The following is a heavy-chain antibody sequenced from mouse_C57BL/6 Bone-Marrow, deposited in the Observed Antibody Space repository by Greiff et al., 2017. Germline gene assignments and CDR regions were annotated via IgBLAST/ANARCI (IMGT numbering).Heavy chain of an antibody. J-gene: IGHJ4*01. V-gene: IGHV1-81*01. Sequence: QVQLQQSGAELARPGASVKLSCKASGYTFTSYGISWVKQRTGQGLEWIGEIYPRSGNTYYNEKFKGKATLTADKSSSTAYMELRILTSEDSAVYFCARWGRQLAMDYWGQGTSVTVSS. CDR2: IYPRSGNT. CDR3: ARWGRQLAMDY. CDR1: GYTFTSYG. D-gene: IGHD4-1*02.